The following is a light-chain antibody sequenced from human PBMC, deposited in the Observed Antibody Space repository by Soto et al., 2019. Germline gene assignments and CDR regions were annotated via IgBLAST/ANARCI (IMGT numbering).Light chain of an antibody. V-gene: IGKV4-1*01. CDR2: WAS. CDR1: QTILYSSNNQNS. J-gene: IGKJ1*01. CDR3: QQYYSIPPWT. Sequence: DIVMTQSPDSLAVSLGERATINCKSSQTILYSSNNQNSLAWYQQKPGQPPKLLIYWASTRESGVPDRFSGSGSGTDFTLTSSSLQAEDVAVYYCQQYYSIPPWTFGQGTKVEIK.